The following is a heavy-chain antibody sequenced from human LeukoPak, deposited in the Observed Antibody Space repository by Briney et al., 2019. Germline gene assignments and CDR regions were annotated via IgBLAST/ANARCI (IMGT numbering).Heavy chain of an antibody. CDR2: IYYSGST. Sequence: SETLSLTCTVSGGSISSYYWSWIRQPPGKGLEWIGYIYYSGSTNYNPSLKSRVTISVDTSKNQFSLKLSSVTAADTAVYYCARSDGDSWSGYYYYWGQGTLVTVSS. CDR1: GGSISSYY. V-gene: IGHV4-59*01. D-gene: IGHD3-3*01. CDR3: ARSDGDSWSGYYYY. J-gene: IGHJ4*02.